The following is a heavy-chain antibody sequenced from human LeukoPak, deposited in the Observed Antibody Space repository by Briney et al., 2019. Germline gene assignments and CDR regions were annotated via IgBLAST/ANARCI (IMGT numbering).Heavy chain of an antibody. D-gene: IGHD1-26*01. CDR2: IKQDGSEK. Sequence: GGSLRLSCAASGFTFSSYWMSWVRQAPGKGLEWVANIKQDGSEKYYVDSVKGRFTISRDNAKNSLYLQMNSLRAEDTAVYYCASTLPWELGRREPYWGQGTLVTVSS. V-gene: IGHV3-7*01. CDR1: GFTFSSYW. J-gene: IGHJ4*02. CDR3: ASTLPWELGRREPY.